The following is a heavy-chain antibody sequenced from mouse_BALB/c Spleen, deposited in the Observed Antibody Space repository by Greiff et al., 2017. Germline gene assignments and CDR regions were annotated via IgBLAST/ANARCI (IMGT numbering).Heavy chain of an antibody. J-gene: IGHJ4*01. CDR3: ARESYGNYAGDY. Sequence: VMLVEPGPGLVAPSQSLSLTCTVSGFTLTSYGVHWVRPPPGKGLEWLGVIWAGGSTNYNSALMFRLSIRKDNSKSQVFLKMYSLQTDDTAMYYCARESYGNYAGDYWGQGTSVTV. D-gene: IGHD2-1*01. CDR2: IWAGGST. V-gene: IGHV2-9*02. CDR1: GFTLTSYG.